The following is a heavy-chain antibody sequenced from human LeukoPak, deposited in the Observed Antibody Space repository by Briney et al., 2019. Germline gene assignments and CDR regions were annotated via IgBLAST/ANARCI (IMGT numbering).Heavy chain of an antibody. CDR1: GFTFSGYW. J-gene: IGHJ3*01. CDR2: MNECGTEI. CDR3: ARGVYAFDV. V-gene: IGHV3-7*01. D-gene: IGHD6-6*01. Sequence: GGSLRLSCAASGFTFSGYWMTWVRQAPGTGLEWVTYMNECGTEIYYLDSVKGRLSISRDNGKNSLYLQMNSLRVEDTAVYYCARGVYAFDVWGQGTMVTVSS.